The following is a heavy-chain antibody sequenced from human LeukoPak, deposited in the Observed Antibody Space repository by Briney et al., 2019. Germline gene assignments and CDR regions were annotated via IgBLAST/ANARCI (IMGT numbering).Heavy chain of an antibody. Sequence: GGSLRLSCAASGFTFSSYSMNWVRQAPGKGLEWVSSISSSSSYIYYADSVKGRFTISRDNAKNSLYLQMNSLRAEDTAVYYCARDSPGQWLVQYGWFDPWGQGTLVTVSS. D-gene: IGHD6-19*01. CDR2: ISSSSSYI. J-gene: IGHJ5*02. CDR1: GFTFSSYS. V-gene: IGHV3-21*01. CDR3: ARDSPGQWLVQYGWFDP.